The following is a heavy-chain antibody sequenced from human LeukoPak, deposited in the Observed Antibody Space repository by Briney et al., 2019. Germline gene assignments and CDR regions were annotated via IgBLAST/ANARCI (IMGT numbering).Heavy chain of an antibody. CDR3: ARGGRSLPFDY. D-gene: IGHD3-10*01. CDR1: GGSISSGDYS. Sequence: SETLSLTCTVSGGSISSGDYSWSWIRQPPGKGLEWIGYIYYSGSTYYNPSLKSRVTISVDTSKNQFSLKLSSVTAADTAVYYCARGGRSLPFDYWGQGTLVTVSS. CDR2: IYYSGST. V-gene: IGHV4-30-4*01. J-gene: IGHJ4*02.